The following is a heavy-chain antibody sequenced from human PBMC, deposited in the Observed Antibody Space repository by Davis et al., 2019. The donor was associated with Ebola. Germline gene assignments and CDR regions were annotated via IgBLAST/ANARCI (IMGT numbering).Heavy chain of an antibody. D-gene: IGHD3-22*01. V-gene: IGHV4-38-2*02. J-gene: IGHJ2*01. CDR2: IYRSGSS. Sequence: SETLSLTCTVSGYSINSGFYWGWIRQPPGRRLEWIGSIYRSGSSYYNPSLKSRVTISLDTSKNQFSLRLSSVTAADTAVYYCARGIYESIGYYRPEWYFDLWGRGTLVTVSS. CDR1: GYSINSGFY. CDR3: ARGIYESIGYYRPEWYFDL.